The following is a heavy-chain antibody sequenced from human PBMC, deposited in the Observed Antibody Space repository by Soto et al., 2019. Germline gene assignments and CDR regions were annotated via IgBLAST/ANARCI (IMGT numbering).Heavy chain of an antibody. V-gene: IGHV4-59*01. J-gene: IGHJ4*02. Sequence: PSETLSLTCPVSGGSFSSYYWSWIRQPPGKGLGWIGYIYYSGSTNYNPSLKSRVTISVDTSKNQFSLKLSSVTAADTAVYYCARVSGYSSTKGGFDYWGQGTLVTVSS. CDR3: ARVSGYSSTKGGFDY. D-gene: IGHD6-13*01. CDR1: GGSFSSYY. CDR2: IYYSGST.